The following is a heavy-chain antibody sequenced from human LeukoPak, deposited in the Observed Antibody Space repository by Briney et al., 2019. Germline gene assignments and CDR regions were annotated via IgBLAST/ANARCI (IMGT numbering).Heavy chain of an antibody. J-gene: IGHJ5*02. CDR2: IIPIFGIA. D-gene: IGHD6-13*01. V-gene: IGHV1-69*04. CDR3: ARMEQQLVRDNWFDP. CDR1: GGTFSSYA. Sequence: SVKVSCKASGGTFSSYAISWVRQAPGQGLEWMGRIIPIFGIANYAQKFQGRVTITADKSTSTAYMELSSLRSEDTAVYYCARMEQQLVRDNWFDPWGQGTLVTVSP.